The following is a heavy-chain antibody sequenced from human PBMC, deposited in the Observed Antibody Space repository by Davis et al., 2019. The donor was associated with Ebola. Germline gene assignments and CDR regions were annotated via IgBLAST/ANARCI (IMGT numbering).Heavy chain of an antibody. Sequence: SETLSLTCAVYGGSFSGYYWSWIRQHPGKGLEWIGYIYYSGSTYYNPSLKSRVTISVDTSKNQFSLKLSSVTAADTAVYYCARDLHYYGMDVWGQGTMATVS. CDR2: IYYSGST. V-gene: IGHV4-31*11. CDR1: GGSFSGYY. CDR3: ARDLHYYGMDV. J-gene: IGHJ6*02.